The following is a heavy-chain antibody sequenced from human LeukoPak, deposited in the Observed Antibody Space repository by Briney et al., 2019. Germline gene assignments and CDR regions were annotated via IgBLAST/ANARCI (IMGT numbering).Heavy chain of an antibody. D-gene: IGHD5-18*01. CDR1: GYTFTSYG. Sequence: ASVKVSCKASGYTFTSYGISWVRQAPGQGLEWMGWINPNSGGTNYAQKFQGRVTMTRDTSISTAYMELSRLRSDDTAVYYCAGGYSYSPAFDYWGQGTLVTVSS. CDR3: AGGYSYSPAFDY. V-gene: IGHV1-2*02. CDR2: INPNSGGT. J-gene: IGHJ4*02.